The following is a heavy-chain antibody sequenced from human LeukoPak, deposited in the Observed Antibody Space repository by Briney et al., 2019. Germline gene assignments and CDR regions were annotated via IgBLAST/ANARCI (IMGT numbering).Heavy chain of an antibody. CDR3: ARDANLRRLTMIVDKNWYFDL. CDR1: GFTFSDYY. V-gene: IGHV3-11*01. Sequence: GGSLRLSCAASGFTFSDYYMSWIRQAPGKGLEWVSYISSSDNTIYYADSVKGRFTISRDNAKNSLYLQMNSLRAEDTAVYYCARDANLRRLTMIVDKNWYFDLWGRGTLVTVSS. J-gene: IGHJ2*01. D-gene: IGHD3-22*01. CDR2: ISSSDNTI.